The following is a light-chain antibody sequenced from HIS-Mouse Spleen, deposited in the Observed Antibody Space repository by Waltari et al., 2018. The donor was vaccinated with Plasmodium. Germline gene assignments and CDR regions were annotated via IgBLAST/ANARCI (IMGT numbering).Light chain of an antibody. CDR1: ALPKKY. J-gene: IGLJ3*02. Sequence: SYELTKPPSVSVSPGQTARITCSGDALPKKYAYWYQQKSVQSPVLVIYEDSKRPSGIPERFSGSSSGTMATLTISGAQVEDEADYYCYSTDSSGNHRVFGGGTKLTVL. CDR2: EDS. V-gene: IGLV3-10*01. CDR3: YSTDSSGNHRV.